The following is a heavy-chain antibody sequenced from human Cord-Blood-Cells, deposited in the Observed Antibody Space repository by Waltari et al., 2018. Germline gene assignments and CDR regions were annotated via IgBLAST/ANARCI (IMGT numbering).Heavy chain of an antibody. Sequence: EVQLVESGGGLVKPGGSLRLSCAASGFTFSSHRMNWVRQAPGKGLEWVSSISSSSSYIYYADSVKGRFTISRDNAKNSLYLQMNSLRAEDTAVYYCARDSSSSWYYYYYGMDVWGQGTTVTVSS. D-gene: IGHD6-13*01. V-gene: IGHV3-21*01. J-gene: IGHJ6*02. CDR1: GFTFSSHR. CDR2: ISSSSSYI. CDR3: ARDSSSSWYYYYYGMDV.